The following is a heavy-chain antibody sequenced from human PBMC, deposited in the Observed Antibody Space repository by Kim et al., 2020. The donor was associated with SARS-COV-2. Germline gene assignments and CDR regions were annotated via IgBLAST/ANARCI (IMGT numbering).Heavy chain of an antibody. V-gene: IGHV1-2*06. Sequence: ASVKVSCKASGYTFTGYYMHWVRQAPGQGLEWMGRINPNSGGTNYAQKFQGRVTMTRDTSISTAYMELSRLRSDDTAVYYCARGGRLLRVAGPQQSIDYWGQGTLVTVSS. J-gene: IGHJ4*02. CDR3: ARGGRLLRVAGPQQSIDY. CDR1: GYTFTGYY. CDR2: INPNSGGT. D-gene: IGHD6-19*01.